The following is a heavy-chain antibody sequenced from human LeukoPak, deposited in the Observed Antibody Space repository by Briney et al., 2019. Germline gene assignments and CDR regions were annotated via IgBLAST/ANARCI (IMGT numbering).Heavy chain of an antibody. J-gene: IGHJ4*02. CDR3: AREGYYGSGSPPSLYFDY. Sequence: GGSLRLSCAASGFTFSSYAMHWVRQAPGKGLEWVAVISYDGSNKYYADSVEGRFTISRDNSRSTLYLQMNSLRPEDTAIYYCAREGYYGSGSPPSLYFDYWGQGTLVTVSS. CDR2: ISYDGSNK. V-gene: IGHV3-30-3*01. CDR1: GFTFSSYA. D-gene: IGHD3-10*01.